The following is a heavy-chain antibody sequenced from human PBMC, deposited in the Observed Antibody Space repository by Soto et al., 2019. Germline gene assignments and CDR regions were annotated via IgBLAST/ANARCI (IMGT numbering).Heavy chain of an antibody. V-gene: IGHV1-2*02. CDR1: GYTFTDYY. CDR2: INPDSGGT. D-gene: IGHD2-2*01. CDR3: AIRTGQLASISELDGDWCFEG. Sequence: ASVKLSCKASGYTFTDYYIHWVRQAPGQGLEWVGWINPDSGGTNLAQRFQGRVTMTSDTSINTAYMELSSLRSDDTAVYYCAIRTGQLASISELDGDWCFEGWGRGNLVTV. J-gene: IGHJ2*01.